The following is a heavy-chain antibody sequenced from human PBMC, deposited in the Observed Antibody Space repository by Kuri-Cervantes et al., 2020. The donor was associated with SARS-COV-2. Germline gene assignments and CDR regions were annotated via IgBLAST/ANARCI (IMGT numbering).Heavy chain of an antibody. Sequence: SVKVSCKASGGTFSSYAISWVRQAPGQGLEWMGGIIPILGIANYAQKFQGRITITADKSTSVAFMEMRSLRPEDTAVYYCARCSAAGADSFLDGLYYYYAMDFWGQGTMVTVSS. D-gene: IGHD3/OR15-3a*01. CDR2: IIPILGIA. J-gene: IGHJ6*02. CDR1: GGTFSSYA. V-gene: IGHV1-69*10. CDR3: ARCSAAGADSFLDGLYYYYAMDF.